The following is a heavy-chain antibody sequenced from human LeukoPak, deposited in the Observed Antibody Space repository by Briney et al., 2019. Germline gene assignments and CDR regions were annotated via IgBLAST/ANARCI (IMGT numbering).Heavy chain of an antibody. V-gene: IGHV3-48*04. CDR1: GFTFSSYS. CDR2: ISSSSSTI. Sequence: PGGSLRLSCAASGFTFSSYSMNWVRQAPGKGLEWVSYISSSSSTIYYADSVKGRFTISRDNAKNSLYLQMNSLRAEDTAVYYCARGMGLRWPYYYGMDVWGQGTTVTVSS. CDR3: ARGMGLRWPYYYGMDV. J-gene: IGHJ6*02. D-gene: IGHD4-23*01.